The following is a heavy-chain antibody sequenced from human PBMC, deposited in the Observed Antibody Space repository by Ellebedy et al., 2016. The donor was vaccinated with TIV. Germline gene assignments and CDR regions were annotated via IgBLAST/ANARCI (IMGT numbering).Heavy chain of an antibody. CDR1: GYTFTGYY. V-gene: IGHV1-2*02. CDR2: INPNRGDT. D-gene: IGHD7-27*01. Sequence: AASVKVSCKASGYTFTGYYLHWARQAPGQGLEWLGCINPNRGDTTSAQKFRGRVTMTRDTSINTAYMELSRLTSDDTAIYHCARTFGNWGHFDNWGQGTLVTVSS. J-gene: IGHJ4*02. CDR3: ARTFGNWGHFDN.